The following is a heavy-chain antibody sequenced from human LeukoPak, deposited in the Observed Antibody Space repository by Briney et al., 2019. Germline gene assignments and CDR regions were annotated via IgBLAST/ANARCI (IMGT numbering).Heavy chain of an antibody. CDR1: GFTFSGSW. CDR3: SRSLNS. V-gene: IGHV3-7*01. CDR2: IKGDGRET. J-gene: IGHJ4*02. Sequence: GGSLRLSCAASGFTFSGSWMDWVRQAPGKGLEWVANIKGDGRETYYVDSAKGRFTICRDNAKSSLYLQMDSLRVEDTAIYYCSRSLNSWGQGTLVTVSS.